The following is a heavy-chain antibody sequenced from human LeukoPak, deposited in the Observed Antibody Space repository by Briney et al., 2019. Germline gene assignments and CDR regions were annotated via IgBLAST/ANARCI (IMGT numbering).Heavy chain of an antibody. Sequence: GASVKVSCKASGYTFTGYYMHWVRQAPGQGLEWMGWINPNSGGTNYAQKFQGRVTMTEDTSTDTAYMELSSLRSDDTAVYYCARSRVQTLFDPWGQGTLVTVSS. D-gene: IGHD1-1*01. CDR3: ARSRVQTLFDP. CDR1: GYTFTGYY. V-gene: IGHV1-2*02. J-gene: IGHJ5*02. CDR2: INPNSGGT.